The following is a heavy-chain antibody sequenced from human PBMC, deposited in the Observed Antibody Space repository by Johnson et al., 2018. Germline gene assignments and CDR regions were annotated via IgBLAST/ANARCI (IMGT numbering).Heavy chain of an antibody. CDR2: ISSSGRTI. D-gene: IGHD1-14*01. CDR1: GFTFSSYS. CDR3: ERETESDYYGMDV. Sequence: VLLVQSGGGVVQXGRSLRLSCAASGFTFSSYSMNWVRQAPGKGLEWVSSISSSGRTIYYADSVKGRIPISRDNANNSLYLQRKSLRAEDTAVYYCERETESDYYGMDVWGQGTTVTVSS. V-gene: IGHV3-48*04. J-gene: IGHJ6*02.